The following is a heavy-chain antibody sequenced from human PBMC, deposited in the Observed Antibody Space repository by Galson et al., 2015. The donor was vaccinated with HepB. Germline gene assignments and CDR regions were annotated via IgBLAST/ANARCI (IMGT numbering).Heavy chain of an antibody. CDR2: ISSSSSTI. D-gene: IGHD3-3*01. V-gene: IGHV3-48*02. J-gene: IGHJ5*02. CDR1: GFTFSSYS. Sequence: SLRLSCAASGFTFSSYSMNWVRQAPGKGLEWVSYISSSSSTIYYADSVKGRFTISRDNAKNSLYLQMNSLRDEDTAVCYCARDLFPEGVVSFGENWFDPWGQGTLVTVSS. CDR3: ARDLFPEGVVSFGENWFDP.